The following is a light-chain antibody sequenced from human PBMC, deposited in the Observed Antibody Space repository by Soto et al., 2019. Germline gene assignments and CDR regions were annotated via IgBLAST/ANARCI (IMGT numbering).Light chain of an antibody. V-gene: IGKV3-20*01. J-gene: IGKJ2*03. Sequence: EIVLTQSPGTLSLSPGERATLSCRAGQTISSYLAWYQHKPGQAPSLLIYDASSRATGIPDRFSGSGSGTDFTLTISRLEPEDFAVYYCQQYLSSPPYGFGQGTKLEIK. CDR3: QQYLSSPPYG. CDR1: QTISSY. CDR2: DAS.